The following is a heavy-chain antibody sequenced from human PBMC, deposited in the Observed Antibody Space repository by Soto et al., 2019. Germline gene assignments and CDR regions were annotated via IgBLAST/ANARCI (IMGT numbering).Heavy chain of an antibody. D-gene: IGHD6-19*01. V-gene: IGHV3-48*02. CDR3: ARGIAVAGTMPDY. CDR1: GFTFSSYS. Sequence: EVQLVESGGGLVQPGGSLRLSCAASGFTFSSYSMNWVRQAPGKGLEWVSYISSSSSTIYYADSVKGRFTISRDNAKNSLYLQMHSLRDEDTAVYYCARGIAVAGTMPDYWGQGTLVTVSS. J-gene: IGHJ4*02. CDR2: ISSSSSTI.